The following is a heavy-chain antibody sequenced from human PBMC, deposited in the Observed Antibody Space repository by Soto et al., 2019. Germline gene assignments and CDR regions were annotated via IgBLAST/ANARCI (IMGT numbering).Heavy chain of an antibody. V-gene: IGHV3-21*01. CDR3: ASNTGAKRKRKYYYYYGMDV. D-gene: IGHD1-26*01. CDR2: ISSSSSYI. CDR1: GFTFSSYS. Sequence: GGSLTLSCAASGFTFSSYSMNWVRQAPGKGLEWVSSISSSSSYIYYADSVKGRFTISRDNAKNSLYLQMNSLRAEDTAVYHCASNTGAKRKRKYYYYYGMDVWSQGTTVTVSS. J-gene: IGHJ6*02.